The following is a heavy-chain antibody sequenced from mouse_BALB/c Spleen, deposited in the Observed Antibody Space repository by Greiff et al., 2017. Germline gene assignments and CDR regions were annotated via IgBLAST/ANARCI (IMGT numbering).Heavy chain of an antibody. J-gene: IGHJ3*01. CDR3: ARDDYYGSSLFAY. D-gene: IGHD1-1*01. CDR1: GFTFSSYG. CDR2: INSNGGST. Sequence: DVKLVESGGGLVQPGGSLKLSCAASGFTFSSYGMSWVRQTPDKRLELVATINSNGGSTYYPDSVKGRFTISRDNAKNTLYLQMSSLKSEDTAMYYCARDDYYGSSLFAYWGQGTLVTVSA. V-gene: IGHV5-6-3*01.